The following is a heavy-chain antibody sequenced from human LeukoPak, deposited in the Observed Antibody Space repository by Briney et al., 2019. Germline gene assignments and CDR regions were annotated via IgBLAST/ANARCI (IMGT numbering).Heavy chain of an antibody. V-gene: IGHV4-39*01. J-gene: IGHJ4*02. D-gene: IGHD3-16*02. CDR3: ASPLMITFGGVIATDY. CDR2: IYYSGST. Sequence: SETLSLTCTVSGGSISSGSYYWGWIRQPPGKGLEWIGSIYYSGSTYYNPSLKSRVTISVDTSKNQFSLKLSSVTAADTAVYYCASPLMITFGGVIATDYWGQGTLVTVSS. CDR1: GGSISSGSYY.